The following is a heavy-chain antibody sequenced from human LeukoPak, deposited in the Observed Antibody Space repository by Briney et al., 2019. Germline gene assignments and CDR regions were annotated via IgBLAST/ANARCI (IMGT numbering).Heavy chain of an antibody. CDR3: ARRAGSIAAAGTVPWFDP. V-gene: IGHV1-2*04. Sequence: ASVKVSCKASGYTFTGYYMHWVRQAPGQGLEWMGWINPNSGGTNYAQKFQGWVTMTRDTSISTAYMELSRLRSDDTAVYYCARRAGSIAAAGTVPWFDPWGQGTLVTVSS. CDR1: GYTFTGYY. D-gene: IGHD6-13*01. J-gene: IGHJ5*02. CDR2: INPNSGGT.